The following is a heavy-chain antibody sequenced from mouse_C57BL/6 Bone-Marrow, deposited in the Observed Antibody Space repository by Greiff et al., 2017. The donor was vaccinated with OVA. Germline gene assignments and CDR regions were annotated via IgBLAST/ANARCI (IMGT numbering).Heavy chain of an antibody. Sequence: VQLQQSGAELVRPGASVKLSCTASGFNIKDDYMHWVKQRPEQGLEWIGWIDPENGDTEYASKFQGKATITADTSSSTAYMQLSSLTSEDSAVYYCARWGTTVPWSFDVWGTGTTVTVSS. J-gene: IGHJ1*03. CDR1: GFNIKDDY. CDR2: IDPENGDT. V-gene: IGHV14-4*01. CDR3: ARWGTTVPWSFDV. D-gene: IGHD1-1*01.